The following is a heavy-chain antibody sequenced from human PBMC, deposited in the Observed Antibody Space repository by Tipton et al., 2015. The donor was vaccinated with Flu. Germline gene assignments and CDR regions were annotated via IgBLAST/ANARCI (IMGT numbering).Heavy chain of an antibody. Sequence: TLSLTCTVSGGSISNNYWSWIRQSAGKGLEWIGRIDTSGSTNPNPSLKSRVTMSVDTSKNQFSLKLSSVTAADTAVYFCARGARSSSSPFDYWGQGTQVTVSA. D-gene: IGHD6-6*01. V-gene: IGHV4-4*07. CDR1: GGSISNNY. J-gene: IGHJ4*02. CDR2: IDTSGST. CDR3: ARGARSSSSPFDY.